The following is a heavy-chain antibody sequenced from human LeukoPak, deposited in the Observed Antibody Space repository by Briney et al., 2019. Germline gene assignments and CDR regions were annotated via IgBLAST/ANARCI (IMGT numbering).Heavy chain of an antibody. J-gene: IGHJ3*02. CDR3: ARPLMFSSSSSCYDGCASDI. D-gene: IGHD2-2*01. CDR2: IYPGDSKT. CDR1: GYSFTDYW. Sequence: PGESXKISCEGSGYSFTDYWIGWARQMPGQGLEWMGIIYPGDSKTKYSPSFQGQVTFSADKSISTAYLEWSSLKASDTAIYYCARPLMFSSSSSCYDGCASDIWGQGTMVTVSS. V-gene: IGHV5-51*01.